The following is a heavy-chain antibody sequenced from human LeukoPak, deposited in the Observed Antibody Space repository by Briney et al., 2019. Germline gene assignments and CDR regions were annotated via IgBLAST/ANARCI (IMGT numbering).Heavy chain of an antibody. CDR1: GFTFSSYG. CDR3: ATRATVTTRRYGMDV. D-gene: IGHD4-17*01. CDR2: IWYDGSNK. Sequence: PGGSLRLPCAASGFTFSSYGMPWVRQAPGKGLEWVAVIWYDGSNKYYADSVKGRFTISRDNSKNTLYLQMNSLRAEDTAVYYCATRATVTTRRYGMDVWGQGTTVTVSS. J-gene: IGHJ6*02. V-gene: IGHV3-33*01.